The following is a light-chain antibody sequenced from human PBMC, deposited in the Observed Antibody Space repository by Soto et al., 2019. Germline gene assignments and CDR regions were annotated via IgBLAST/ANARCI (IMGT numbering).Light chain of an antibody. Sequence: DIVMTQSPDSLAVPLGERATINCKSSQSVLYSSNNKNYLAWYQQKPGQPPKLLIYWASTRESGVPDRFSGSGSGIDFTLTISSLQAEDVAVYYCQQYYSTPYTFGQGTKLEIK. V-gene: IGKV4-1*01. J-gene: IGKJ2*01. CDR2: WAS. CDR3: QQYYSTPYT. CDR1: QSVLYSSNNKNY.